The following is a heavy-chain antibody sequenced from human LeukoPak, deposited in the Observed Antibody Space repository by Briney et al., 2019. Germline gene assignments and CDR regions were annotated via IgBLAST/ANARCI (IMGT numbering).Heavy chain of an antibody. Sequence: GSLRLSCTFSGLTFRSYWMNWVRQAPGKGLEWVANINPGGNEIRSVDSVKGRSIISRDNAKNSLDLQMSSLRVEDTAVYYCMCWGTDNHWGQGILVTVSS. CDR2: INPGGNEI. CDR1: GLTFRSYW. D-gene: IGHD7-27*01. CDR3: MCWGTDNH. J-gene: IGHJ4*02. V-gene: IGHV3-7*01.